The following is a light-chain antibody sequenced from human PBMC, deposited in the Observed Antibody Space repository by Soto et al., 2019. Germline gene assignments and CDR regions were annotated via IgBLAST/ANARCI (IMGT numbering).Light chain of an antibody. V-gene: IGLV2-14*03. Sequence: QSALTQPASVSGSPGQSITISCTGTSSDVGGYNYVSWYQQHPGKAPKFLIYDVSNRPSGVSDRFSGSKSGNTASLTISGLQAEDEADYYCSSYTSSSTPLVFGGGTKVTV. J-gene: IGLJ2*01. CDR1: SSDVGGYNY. CDR3: SSYTSSSTPLV. CDR2: DVS.